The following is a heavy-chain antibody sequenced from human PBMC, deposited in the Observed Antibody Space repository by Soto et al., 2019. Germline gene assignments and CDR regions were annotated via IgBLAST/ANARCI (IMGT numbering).Heavy chain of an antibody. V-gene: IGHV1-3*01. Sequence: ASVKVSCKASGYTFTSYAMHWVRQAPGQRLERMGWINAGNGNTKYSQKFQGRVTITRDTSASTAYMELSSLRSEDTAVYYCARDLGDNDFYYMDVWGKGTTVTVSS. CDR2: INAGNGNT. CDR1: GYTFTSYA. D-gene: IGHD3-16*01. J-gene: IGHJ6*03. CDR3: ARDLGDNDFYYMDV.